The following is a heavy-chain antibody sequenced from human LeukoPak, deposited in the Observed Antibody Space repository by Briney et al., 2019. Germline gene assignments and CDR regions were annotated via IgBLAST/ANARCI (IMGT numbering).Heavy chain of an antibody. D-gene: IGHD2-21*02. CDR2: ISYDGSNK. CDR3: AREVTSQYYFDY. V-gene: IGHV3-30*03. CDR1: GFTFSSYG. Sequence: PGRSLRLSCAASGFTFSSYGMHWVRQAPGKGLEWVVVISYDGSNKYYADSVKGRFTISRDNSKNTLYLQMNSLRAEDTAVYYCAREVTSQYYFDYWGQGTLVTVSS. J-gene: IGHJ4*02.